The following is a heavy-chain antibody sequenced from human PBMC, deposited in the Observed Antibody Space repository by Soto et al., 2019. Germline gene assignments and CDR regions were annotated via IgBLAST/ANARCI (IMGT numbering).Heavy chain of an antibody. D-gene: IGHD1-26*01. CDR1: GFTFSDQY. V-gene: IGHV3-72*01. CDR2: SGNKANSDTT. Sequence: VQVVESGGGLVQPGGSLRLSCAGSGFTFSDQYMDWVRQAPGKGLEWVGRSGNKANSDTTEYGSSVKGRFTMSRDDSWNSMFLQMNNLKTEDTAVYYCTRGYSGASVYAFDIWGPGTLVTVSS. J-gene: IGHJ3*02. CDR3: TRGYSGASVYAFDI.